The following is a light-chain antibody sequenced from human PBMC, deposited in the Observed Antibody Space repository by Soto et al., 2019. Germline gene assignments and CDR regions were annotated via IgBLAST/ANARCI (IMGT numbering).Light chain of an antibody. V-gene: IGKV3-20*01. CDR3: QQYGSSTPVFN. CDR2: GAA. CDR1: QSVSSSY. J-gene: IGKJ3*01. Sequence: EIVLTQSPGTLSLSPGERATLSCRASQSVSSSYLAWYQQNPGQAPRILIYGAASRATGIPDRFSGSASGTDFTLTISRLETEAFAVYYCQQYGSSTPVFNFGSGAKVDIK.